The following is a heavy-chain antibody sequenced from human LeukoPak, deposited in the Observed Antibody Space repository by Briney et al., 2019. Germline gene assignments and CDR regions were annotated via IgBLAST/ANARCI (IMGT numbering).Heavy chain of an antibody. Sequence: GGSVRVSCKASGYTFTGSYIHWVRQAPGEGLEWMGIINPSGGSTSYAQKFQGRVTMTRDTSTSTVYMELSSLRSEDTAVYYCARGQYNWNDKFDAFDIWGQGTMVTVSS. D-gene: IGHD1-20*01. V-gene: IGHV1-46*01. CDR1: GYTFTGSY. J-gene: IGHJ3*02. CDR3: ARGQYNWNDKFDAFDI. CDR2: INPSGGST.